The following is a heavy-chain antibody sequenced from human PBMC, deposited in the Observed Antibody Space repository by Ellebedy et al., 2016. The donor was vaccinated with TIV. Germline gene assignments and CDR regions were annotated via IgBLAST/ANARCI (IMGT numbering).Heavy chain of an antibody. CDR1: GFTVSSNH. Sequence: GGSLRLSCAASGFTVSSNHMSWVRQAAGKGLEWVSIIYNDDSTFYADSVKGRFTISRDNAKNTLYLQMNSLTADDTAVYYFARGLPQWGWGQGALVAVSS. J-gene: IGHJ4*02. D-gene: IGHD6-19*01. V-gene: IGHV3-53*01. CDR2: IYNDDST. CDR3: ARGLPQWG.